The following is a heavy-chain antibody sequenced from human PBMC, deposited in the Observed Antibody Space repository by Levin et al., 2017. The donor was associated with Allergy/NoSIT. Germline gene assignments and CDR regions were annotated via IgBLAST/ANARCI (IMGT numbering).Heavy chain of an antibody. J-gene: IGHJ6*02. CDR1: GYTFTSYD. CDR3: AGEYRSREYYDYGMDV. V-gene: IGHV1-8*01. D-gene: IGHD1-14*01. CDR2: MNPNSGNT. Sequence: ASVKVSCKASGYTFTSYDINWVRQATGQGLEWMGWMNPNSGNTGYAQKFQGRVTMTRNTSISTAYMELSSLGSEDTAVYYCAGEYRSREYYDYGMDVWGQGTTVTVSS.